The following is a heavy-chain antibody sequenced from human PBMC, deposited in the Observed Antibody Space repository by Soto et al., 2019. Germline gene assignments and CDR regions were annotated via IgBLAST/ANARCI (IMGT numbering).Heavy chain of an antibody. CDR3: ARETVWSGYPFDY. V-gene: IGHV3-21*01. Sequence: PGGSLRLSCAASGFTFSSYSMNWVRQAPGKGLEWVSSISSSSSYIYYADSVKGRFTISRDNSKNTLYLQMSSLRGEDTAVYYCARETVWSGYPFDYWGQGTLVTVSS. CDR1: GFTFSSYS. J-gene: IGHJ4*02. D-gene: IGHD3-3*01. CDR2: ISSSSSYI.